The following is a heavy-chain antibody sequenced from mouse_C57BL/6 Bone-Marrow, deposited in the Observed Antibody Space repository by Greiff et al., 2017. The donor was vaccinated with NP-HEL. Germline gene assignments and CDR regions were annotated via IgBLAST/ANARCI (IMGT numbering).Heavy chain of an antibody. CDR2: ISSGSSTI. V-gene: IGHV5-17*01. J-gene: IGHJ1*03. D-gene: IGHD2-1*01. Sequence: EVQVVESGGGLVKPGGSLKLSCAASGFTFSDYGMHWVRQAPEKGLEWVAYISSGSSTIYYADTVKGRFTISRDNAKNTLFLQMTSLRSEDTAMYYCARPDYGNYWYFDVWGTGTTVTVSS. CDR3: ARPDYGNYWYFDV. CDR1: GFTFSDYG.